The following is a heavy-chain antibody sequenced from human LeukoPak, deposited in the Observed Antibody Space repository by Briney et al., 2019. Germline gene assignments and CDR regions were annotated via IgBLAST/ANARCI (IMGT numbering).Heavy chain of an antibody. CDR1: GFTFDDFA. D-gene: IGHD1-26*01. CDR3: VYGGSYYVA. Sequence: GGSLGLSRAASGFTFDDFAMHWVRQVPGKGLEWVSGISWNSDIIDYADSVKGRFSISRDNAKNSLYLQMNSLRAEDTAVYYCVYGGSYYVAWGQGTLVTVSS. V-gene: IGHV3-9*01. CDR2: ISWNSDII. J-gene: IGHJ5*02.